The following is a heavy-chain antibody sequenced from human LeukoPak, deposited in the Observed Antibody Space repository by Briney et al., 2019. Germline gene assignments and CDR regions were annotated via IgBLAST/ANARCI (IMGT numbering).Heavy chain of an antibody. CDR3: ARDHRIVGATVYFDY. CDR2: INPSGGST. D-gene: IGHD1-26*01. V-gene: IGHV1-46*01. CDR1: GYTFTSYY. J-gene: IGHJ4*02. Sequence: ASVKVSCKASGYTFTSYYMHWVRQAPGQGLEWMGIINPSGGSTSYAQKFQGRVTMTRDTSISTAYMELSRLRSDDTAVYYCARDHRIVGATVYFDYWGQGTLVTVSS.